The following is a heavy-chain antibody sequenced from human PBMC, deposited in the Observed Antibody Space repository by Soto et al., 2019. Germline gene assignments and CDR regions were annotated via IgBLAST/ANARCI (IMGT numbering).Heavy chain of an antibody. V-gene: IGHV3-23*01. Sequence: EVQLLESGGGLVQPGGSLRLSCAASGFTFSSYAMSWVRQAPGKGLEWVSAISGSGGSTYYADSVKGRFTISRDNSKNTLYLQMNSLRAEDTDVYYCAKLHRDRYSGSYGWGQGTLVTVSS. D-gene: IGHD1-26*01. J-gene: IGHJ4*02. CDR2: ISGSGGST. CDR1: GFTFSSYA. CDR3: AKLHRDRYSGSYG.